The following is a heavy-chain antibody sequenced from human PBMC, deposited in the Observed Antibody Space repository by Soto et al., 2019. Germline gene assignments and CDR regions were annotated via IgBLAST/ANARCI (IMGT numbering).Heavy chain of an antibody. J-gene: IGHJ4*02. CDR1: GYTFTSYA. Sequence: QVQLVQTGAEVKKPGASVKVSCKASGYTFTSYAMHWVRQAPGQRLEWMGWINAGNGNTKYSQKFQGRVTITRDTSASTAYMELSSLRSEDTAVYYCAGDEGVSITIFGALAYWGQGTLVNVSS. V-gene: IGHV1-3*01. D-gene: IGHD3-3*01. CDR2: INAGNGNT. CDR3: AGDEGVSITIFGALAY.